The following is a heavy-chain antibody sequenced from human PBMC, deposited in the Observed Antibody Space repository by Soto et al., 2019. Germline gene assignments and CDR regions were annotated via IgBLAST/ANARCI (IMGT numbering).Heavy chain of an antibody. CDR2: ISGSGENT. Sequence: EEQLLQSGGGLGQPGGSLRLSCAASGFTFSTYAMSWVRQAPGKGLEWVSFISGSGENTFYADSVKGRCTISRDNSKHTLYLQMNSLTAEDTAIYYCAKDPTPYSSGWFAGDDWGQGTLVTVSS. D-gene: IGHD6-19*01. V-gene: IGHV3-23*01. CDR3: AKDPTPYSSGWFAGDD. CDR1: GFTFSTYA. J-gene: IGHJ4*02.